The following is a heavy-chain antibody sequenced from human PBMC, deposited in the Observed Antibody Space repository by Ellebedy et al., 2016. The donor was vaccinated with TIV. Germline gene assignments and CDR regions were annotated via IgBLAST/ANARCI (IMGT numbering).Heavy chain of an antibody. D-gene: IGHD6-13*01. Sequence: GESLKISXAASGFTFSTYWMHWVRQVPGKGLVWVSRINSDGTSTSYADSVKGRFIISRDNAKNTVYLQMNSLRAEDTAVYYCAKDGIAAAGTPFFFDSWGQGALVTVSP. CDR2: INSDGTST. J-gene: IGHJ5*01. CDR3: AKDGIAAAGTPFFFDS. CDR1: GFTFSTYW. V-gene: IGHV3-74*01.